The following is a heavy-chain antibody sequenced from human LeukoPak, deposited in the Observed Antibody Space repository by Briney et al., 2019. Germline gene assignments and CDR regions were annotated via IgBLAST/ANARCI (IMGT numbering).Heavy chain of an antibody. J-gene: IGHJ4*02. Sequence: SETLSLTCTVSGGSMSSSSYYWGWIRQPPGKGLEWIGSIYYSGSTYHNPSLKSRVTISVDTSKNQFSLKLSSVTAADTAVYYCARHVGGSSWSDWGQGTLVTVSS. CDR1: GGSMSSSSYY. CDR2: IYYSGST. V-gene: IGHV4-39*01. D-gene: IGHD6-13*01. CDR3: ARHVGGSSWSD.